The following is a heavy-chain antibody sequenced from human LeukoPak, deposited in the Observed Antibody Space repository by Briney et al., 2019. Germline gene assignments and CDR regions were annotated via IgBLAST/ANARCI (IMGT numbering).Heavy chain of an antibody. V-gene: IGHV1-18*01. D-gene: IGHD3-9*01. CDR1: GYTFTSYG. CDR3: ARETNSYYDILTGRERYFQH. J-gene: IGHJ1*01. CDR2: TSAYNGNT. Sequence: ASVKVSCKASGYTFTSYGISWVRQAPGQGLEWMGWTSAYNGNTNYAQKLQGRVTMTTDTSTSTAYMELRSLRSDDTAVYYCARETNSYYDILTGRERYFQHWGQGTLVTVSS.